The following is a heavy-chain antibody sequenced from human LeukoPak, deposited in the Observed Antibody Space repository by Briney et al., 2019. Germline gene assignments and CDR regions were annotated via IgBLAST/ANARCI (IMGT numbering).Heavy chain of an antibody. J-gene: IGHJ3*02. Sequence: ASVKVSCKASGYTFTGYYMHWVRQAPGQGLEWMGWINPNSGGTDYQGRVTMTRDTSISTAYMELSRLRSDDTAVYYCARDLGSSGYSAFDIWGQGTMVTVSS. CDR2: INPNSGGT. CDR3: ARDLGSSGYSAFDI. D-gene: IGHD3-22*01. V-gene: IGHV1-2*02. CDR1: GYTFTGYY.